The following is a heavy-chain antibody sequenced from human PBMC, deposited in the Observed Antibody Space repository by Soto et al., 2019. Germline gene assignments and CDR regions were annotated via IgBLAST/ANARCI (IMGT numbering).Heavy chain of an antibody. V-gene: IGHV3-13*01. CDR3: AREGERGSGDSVDALDI. D-gene: IGHD1-1*01. J-gene: IGHJ3*02. Sequence: GGSLRLSCAASAFTFSSYDMHWVRQATGKGLEWVSAIDIAGNTYYSGSVEGRVTISRENGKNSLYLQMSSLRAGDTAVYYCAREGERGSGDSVDALDIWGHGTLVTVSS. CDR2: IDIAGNT. CDR1: AFTFSSYD.